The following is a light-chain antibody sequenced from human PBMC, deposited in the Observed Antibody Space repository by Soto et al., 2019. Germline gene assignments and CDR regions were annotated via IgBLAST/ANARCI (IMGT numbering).Light chain of an antibody. Sequence: EIVLTQSPGTLSLSPGERATLSCRASQSVRSSYLAWYQQKPGQAPRLLIYGASSRATGIPDRFRGSGSGTDFTLTISRLGTEDFAVYYCQQYGSSPFTFGPGTKVDIK. J-gene: IGKJ3*01. CDR3: QQYGSSPFT. CDR2: GAS. CDR1: QSVRSSY. V-gene: IGKV3-20*01.